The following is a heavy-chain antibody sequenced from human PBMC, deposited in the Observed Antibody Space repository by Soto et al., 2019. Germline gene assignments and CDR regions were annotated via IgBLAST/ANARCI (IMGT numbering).Heavy chain of an antibody. CDR1: GYTFTSYG. J-gene: IGHJ5*02. CDR2: ISAYNGNT. CDR3: ARVVGALGHWFDP. Sequence: QVQLVQSGAEVKKPGASVKVSCKASGYTFTSYGISWVRQAPGQGLEWMGRISAYNGNTNYAQKLQGRVTMTTDTSTIRDFMELRTLSSDDTAVYYCARVVGALGHWFDPWGQGTLVTVSS. D-gene: IGHD1-26*01. V-gene: IGHV1-18*01.